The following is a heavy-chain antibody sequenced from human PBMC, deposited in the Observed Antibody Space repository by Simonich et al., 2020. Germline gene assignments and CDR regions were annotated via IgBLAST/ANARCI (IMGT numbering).Heavy chain of an antibody. Sequence: QVQLVQSGAEVKKPGASVKVSCKASGYTFTGYYMHWVRQAPGQGLGWMGRNNPTSGGTNYAQKFQGRVTMTRDTSISTAYMELSRLRSDDTAVYYCARDELGIQHLYFDLWGRGTLVTVSS. CDR1: GYTFTGYY. CDR3: ARDELGIQHLYFDL. D-gene: IGHD7-27*01. CDR2: NNPTSGGT. J-gene: IGHJ2*01. V-gene: IGHV1-2*02.